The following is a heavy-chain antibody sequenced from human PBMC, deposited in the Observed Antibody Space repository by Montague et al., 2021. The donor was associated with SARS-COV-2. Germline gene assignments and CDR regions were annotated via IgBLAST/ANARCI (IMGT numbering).Heavy chain of an antibody. D-gene: IGHD3-9*01. V-gene: IGHV4-39*01. CDR2: IYYSGST. J-gene: IGHJ3*02. CDR3: ATYYDILTGYYIDAFDI. Sequence: LVKPTQTLTLTCTLSGFSLADNGVGVGWIRQPPGKGLEWIGSIYYSGSTYYNPSLKSRVTISVDTSKNQFSLKLSSVTAAVTAVYYCATYYDILTGYYIDAFDIWGQGTMVTVSS. CDR1: GFSLADNGVG.